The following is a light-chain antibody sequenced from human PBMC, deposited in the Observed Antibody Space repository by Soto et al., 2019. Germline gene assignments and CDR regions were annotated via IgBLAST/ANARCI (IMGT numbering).Light chain of an antibody. CDR2: DAS. J-gene: IGKJ2*02. CDR3: RQRSNWPGCT. V-gene: IGKV3-11*01. CDR1: QSVSIL. Sequence: EIVLTQSPATLSLSPGERATLSCRASQSVSILLAWYQQKPSQAPRLLIYDASNRATAIPASFSGSGSGTEFTLTISSLEPADFAVYYCRQRSNWPGCTFGQGTKLEIK.